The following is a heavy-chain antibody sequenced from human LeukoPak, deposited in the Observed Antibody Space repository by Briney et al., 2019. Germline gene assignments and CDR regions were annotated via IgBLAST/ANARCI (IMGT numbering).Heavy chain of an antibody. CDR3: ARARNGTLKY. Sequence: PGGSLRLSCAASGFTFSHYAMHWVRQAPGKGLGWVAVISDDGNHKYYADSVKGRFTISRDNSKNTLYVQMNSLRAEDTAVYYCARARNGTLKYWGQGTLVTVCS. J-gene: IGHJ4*02. CDR1: GFTFSHYA. D-gene: IGHD1-26*01. CDR2: ISDDGNHK. V-gene: IGHV3-30*01.